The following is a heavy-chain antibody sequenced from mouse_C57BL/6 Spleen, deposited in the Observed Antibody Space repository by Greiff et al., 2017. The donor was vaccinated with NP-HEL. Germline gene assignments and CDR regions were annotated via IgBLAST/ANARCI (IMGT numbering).Heavy chain of an antibody. CDR1: GYTFTSYW. CDR2: TNPTNGRT. V-gene: IGHV1S81*02. D-gene: IGHD1-1*01. Sequence: VQLQQSGAELVKAGASVKMTCKASGYTFTSYWIHWVKQRLGQGLEWFAETNPTNGRTYYNEKFKSKATLTVDKSSSTAYMLLSGPTFEDSAVYYCARIKKIEATYFDYWGQGTTLTVSS. CDR3: ARIKKIEATYFDY. J-gene: IGHJ2*01.